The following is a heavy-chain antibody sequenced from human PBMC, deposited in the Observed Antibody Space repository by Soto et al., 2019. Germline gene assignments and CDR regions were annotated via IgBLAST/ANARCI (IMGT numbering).Heavy chain of an antibody. CDR3: ARNFWSGYYMDV. CDR2: ISSSSSTI. D-gene: IGHD3-3*01. V-gene: IGHV3-48*01. CDR1: GFTFNSYS. Sequence: TGGSLRLSCAASGFTFNSYSMNWVRQAPGKGLEWVSYISSSSSTIYYADSVKGRFTISRDNAKNSLYLQMNSLRAEDTAVYYCARNFWSGYYMDVWGKGTTVTVSS. J-gene: IGHJ6*03.